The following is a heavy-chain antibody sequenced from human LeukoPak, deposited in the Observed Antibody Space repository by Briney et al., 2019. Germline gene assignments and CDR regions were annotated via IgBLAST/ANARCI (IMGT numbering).Heavy chain of an antibody. CDR3: ARVSPQMHLWFNF. CDR1: GFTFSDYH. J-gene: IGHJ5*01. Sequence: GGSLRLSCEASGFTFSDYHMSWIRLAPGRGLEWLSYITSTNSHTDYADSVRGRFTISRDNARNTLYLQMNSLRAEDTAVYHCARVSPQMHLWFNFWGQGTLDTVSS. D-gene: IGHD1-14*01. V-gene: IGHV3-11*06. CDR2: ITSTNSHT.